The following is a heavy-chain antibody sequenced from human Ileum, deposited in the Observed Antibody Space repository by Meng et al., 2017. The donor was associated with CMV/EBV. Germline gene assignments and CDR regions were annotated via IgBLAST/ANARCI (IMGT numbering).Heavy chain of an antibody. Sequence: GESLKISCAASGFTFSSYSMNWVRQAPGKGLEWVSSISSSSSYIYCADSVKGRFTISRDNAKNSLYLQMNSLRAEDTAVYYCARDVGGAFDYWGQGTLVTVSS. CDR3: ARDVGGAFDY. D-gene: IGHD2-15*01. V-gene: IGHV3-21*01. J-gene: IGHJ4*02. CDR2: ISSSSSYI. CDR1: GFTFSSYS.